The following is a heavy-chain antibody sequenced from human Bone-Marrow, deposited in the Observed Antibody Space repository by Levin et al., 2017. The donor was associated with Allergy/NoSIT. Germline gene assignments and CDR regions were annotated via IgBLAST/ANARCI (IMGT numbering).Heavy chain of an antibody. CDR3: AREGKMTTVTTEWGYYYYGMDV. D-gene: IGHD4-17*01. V-gene: IGHV3-7*01. Sequence: SCAASGFTFSSYWMSWVRQAPGKGLEWVANIKQDGSEKYYVDSVKGRFTISRDNAKNSLYLQMNSLRAEDTAVYYCAREGKMTTVTTEWGYYYYGMDVWGQGTTVTVSS. CDR1: GFTFSSYW. J-gene: IGHJ6*02. CDR2: IKQDGSEK.